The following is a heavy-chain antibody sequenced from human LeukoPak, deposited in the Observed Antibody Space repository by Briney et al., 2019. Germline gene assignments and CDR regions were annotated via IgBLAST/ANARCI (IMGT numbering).Heavy chain of an antibody. V-gene: IGHV4-34*01. CDR3: ARGRDSSGYYHEFDY. CDR1: GGSFSGYY. D-gene: IGHD3-22*01. CDR2: INHSGST. J-gene: IGHJ4*02. Sequence: PSETLSLTCAVYGGSFSGYYWRWIRQPPGKGLEWIGEINHSGSTNYNPSLKSRVTISVDTSKNQFSLKLSSVTAADTAVYYCARGRDSSGYYHEFDYWGQGTLVTVSS.